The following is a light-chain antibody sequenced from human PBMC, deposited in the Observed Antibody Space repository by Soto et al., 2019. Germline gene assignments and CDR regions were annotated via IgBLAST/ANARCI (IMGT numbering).Light chain of an antibody. V-gene: IGKV1-5*03. Sequence: DIQMTQSPSTLSGSVGDRVTITCRASQTISSWLAWYQQKPGKAPKLLIYKASSLESGVPSRFSGSGSGTEFTRTISSLQPDDFATYYCQQYNSYPYTFGQGTKVDTK. CDR1: QTISSW. J-gene: IGKJ2*01. CDR2: KAS. CDR3: QQYNSYPYT.